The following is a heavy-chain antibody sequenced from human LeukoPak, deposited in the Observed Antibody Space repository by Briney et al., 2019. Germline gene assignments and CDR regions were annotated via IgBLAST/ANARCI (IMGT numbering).Heavy chain of an antibody. Sequence: SVKVSCKASGGTFSSYAISWVRQAPGQGLEWMGRIIPILGIANYAQKFQGRVTITADKSTSTAYMELSSLRSEDTAVYYCARGSYDYVWGSYRDTDYWGQGTLVTVSS. V-gene: IGHV1-69*04. D-gene: IGHD3-16*02. CDR3: ARGSYDYVWGSYRDTDY. J-gene: IGHJ4*02. CDR2: IIPILGIA. CDR1: GGTFSSYA.